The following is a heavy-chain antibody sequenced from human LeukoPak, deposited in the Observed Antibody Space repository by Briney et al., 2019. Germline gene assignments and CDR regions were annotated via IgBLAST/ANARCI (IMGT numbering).Heavy chain of an antibody. CDR2: MNPNSGNT. D-gene: IGHD6-13*01. Sequence: ASAKVSCKASGYTFTSYDINWVRQATGQGLEWMGWMNPNSGNTGYAQKFQGRVTMTRNTSISTAYMELSSLRSEDTAVYYCARGQIAAAGRSLGYWGQGTLVTVSS. CDR1: GYTFTSYD. J-gene: IGHJ4*02. V-gene: IGHV1-8*01. CDR3: ARGQIAAAGRSLGY.